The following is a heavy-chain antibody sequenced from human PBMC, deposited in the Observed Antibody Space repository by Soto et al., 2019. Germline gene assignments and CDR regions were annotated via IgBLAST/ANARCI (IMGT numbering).Heavy chain of an antibody. CDR2: ISMDGNDK. CDR1: GFTFNAYA. V-gene: IGHV3-30-3*01. CDR3: AKGGFYYGMDV. J-gene: IGHJ6*02. D-gene: IGHD3-16*01. Sequence: GGSLRLSCAASGFTFNAYAMYWVRRAPGRGLEWVALISMDGNDKYFADSVKGRLTISRDNSKHTLYLQMNSLRPEDTAMYYCAKGGFYYGMDVWGQGTTVTVS.